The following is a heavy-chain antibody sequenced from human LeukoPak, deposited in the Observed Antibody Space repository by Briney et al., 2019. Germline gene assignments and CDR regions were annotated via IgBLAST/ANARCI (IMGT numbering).Heavy chain of an antibody. V-gene: IGHV3-21*01. Sequence: GGSLRLSCAASGFTFSSYSMNWVRQAPGKGLEWVSSISSSSSYIYYADSVKGRFTISRDNAKNSLYLQMNSPRAEDTAVYYCARARVNYYDSSGYSGYWGQGTLVTVSS. J-gene: IGHJ4*02. CDR3: ARARVNYYDSSGYSGY. CDR1: GFTFSSYS. CDR2: ISSSSSYI. D-gene: IGHD3-22*01.